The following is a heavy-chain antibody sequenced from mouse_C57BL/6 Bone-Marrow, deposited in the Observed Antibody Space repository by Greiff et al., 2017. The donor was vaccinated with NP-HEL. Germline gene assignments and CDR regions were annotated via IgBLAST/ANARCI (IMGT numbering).Heavy chain of an antibody. J-gene: IGHJ2*01. D-gene: IGHD2-5*01. CDR2: ISSGGSYT. CDR3: ARHYYSNYFDY. V-gene: IGHV5-6*01. Sequence: EVQVVESGGDLVKPGGSLKLSCAASGFTFSSYGMSWVRQTPDKRLEWVATISSGGSYTYYPDSVKGRFTISRDNAKNTLYLQMSSLKSEDTAMYNCARHYYSNYFDYWGQGTTLTVSS. CDR1: GFTFSSYG.